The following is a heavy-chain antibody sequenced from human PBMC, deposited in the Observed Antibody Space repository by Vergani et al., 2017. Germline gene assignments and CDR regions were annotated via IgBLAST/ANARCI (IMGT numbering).Heavy chain of an antibody. D-gene: IGHD3-10*01. Sequence: QVQLQESGPGLVKPSQTLSLTCTVSGGSLSSGDYYWSWIRQPPGKGLEWIGYIYYSGSTYYNPSLKSRVTISVDTSKNQFSLKLSSVSAADTAVYYCARAQLRTYYYGSGSSYDAFDIWGQGTMVTVSS. V-gene: IGHV4-30-4*01. CDR2: IYYSGST. CDR1: GGSLSSGDYY. CDR3: ARAQLRTYYYGSGSSYDAFDI. J-gene: IGHJ3*02.